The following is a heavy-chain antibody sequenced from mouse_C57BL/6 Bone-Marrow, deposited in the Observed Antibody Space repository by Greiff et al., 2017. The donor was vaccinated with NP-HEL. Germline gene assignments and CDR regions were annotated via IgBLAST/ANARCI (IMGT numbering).Heavy chain of an antibody. CDR1: GFNIKDDY. Sequence: EVQLQQSGAELVRPGASVKLSCTASGFNIKDDYMHWVKQRPEQGLEWIGWIDPENGDTEYASKFQGKATITADTSSNTAYLQLSSRTSEDTAVYYCTTDDYWYFDVWGTGTTVTVSS. J-gene: IGHJ1*03. V-gene: IGHV14-4*01. CDR3: TTDDYWYFDV. D-gene: IGHD2-3*01. CDR2: IDPENGDT.